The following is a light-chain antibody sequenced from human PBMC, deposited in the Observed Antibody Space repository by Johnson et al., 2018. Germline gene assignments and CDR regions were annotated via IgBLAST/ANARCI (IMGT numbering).Light chain of an antibody. J-gene: IGLJ1*01. V-gene: IGLV1-51*01. Sequence: QSVLTQPPAVSGAPGQNVTISCSGSSSNSGNNYVSWYQQLPGNAPKLLIYDNNKRPSGIPDRFSGANSGTSATLGITGLQTGDEADYYCGTWYSSLSAGNVFGTGTKVTVL. CDR2: DNN. CDR3: GTWYSSLSAGNV. CDR1: SSNSGNNY.